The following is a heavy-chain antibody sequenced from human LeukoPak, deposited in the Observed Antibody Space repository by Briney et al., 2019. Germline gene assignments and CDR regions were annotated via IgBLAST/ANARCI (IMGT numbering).Heavy chain of an antibody. J-gene: IGHJ4*02. CDR3: AKEPARWLQLGGPPDY. CDR2: ISGSGGST. CDR1: GFTFSSYA. V-gene: IGHV3-23*01. Sequence: PGGSLRLSCAASGFTFSSYAVSWVRQAPGKGLEWVSAISGSGGSTYYADSVKGRFTISRDNSKNTLYLQMNSLRAEDTAVYYCAKEPARWLQLGGPPDYWGQGTLVTVSS. D-gene: IGHD5-24*01.